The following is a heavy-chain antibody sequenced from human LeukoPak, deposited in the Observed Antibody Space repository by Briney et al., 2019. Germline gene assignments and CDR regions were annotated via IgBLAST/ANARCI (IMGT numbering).Heavy chain of an antibody. Sequence: SETLSLTCTVSGGSIRSYYWGWIRQPPGKGLECVGYMFYNGGTNYNPSLKSRLTMSVDTSRNQFALRLRSVTAADTAVYYCARGRSRGSENYRNFYYGLDVWGQGTTVTVSS. J-gene: IGHJ6*02. CDR1: GGSIRSYY. CDR2: MFYNGGT. V-gene: IGHV4-59*08. D-gene: IGHD1-14*01. CDR3: ARGRSRGSENYRNFYYGLDV.